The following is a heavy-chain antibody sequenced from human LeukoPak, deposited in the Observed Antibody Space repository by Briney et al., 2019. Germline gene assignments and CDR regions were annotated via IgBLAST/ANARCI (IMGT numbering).Heavy chain of an antibody. CDR1: GFTFDDYG. CDR3: AKDGGQGADY. V-gene: IGHV3-20*04. Sequence: GGSLRLSCAASGFTFDDYGMSWVRHAPGKGLEWVSGINWNGGSTGYADSVKGRFTISRDNAKNSLYLQMNSLRAEDMAVYYCAKDGGQGADYWGQGTLVSVSS. D-gene: IGHD3-16*01. J-gene: IGHJ4*02. CDR2: INWNGGST.